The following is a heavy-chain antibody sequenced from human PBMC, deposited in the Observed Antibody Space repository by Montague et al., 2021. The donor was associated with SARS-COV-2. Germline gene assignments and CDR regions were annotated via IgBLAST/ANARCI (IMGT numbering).Heavy chain of an antibody. V-gene: IGHV2-5*02. D-gene: IGHD3-9*01. CDR2: IYWXDDK. Sequence: PALVKPTQTLTLTCTFSGFSLSTSGVGVGWIRQPPGKALEWLALIYWXDDKRYSPSLKSRLTITKDTSKNQVVLTMTNMDPVDTATYYCAHRKPTYYDILTGYYNAFDIWGQGTMVTVSS. J-gene: IGHJ3*02. CDR1: GFSLSTSGVG. CDR3: AHRKPTYYDILTGYYNAFDI.